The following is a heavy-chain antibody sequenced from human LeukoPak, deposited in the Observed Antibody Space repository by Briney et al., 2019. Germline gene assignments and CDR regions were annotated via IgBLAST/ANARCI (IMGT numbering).Heavy chain of an antibody. J-gene: IGHJ4*02. V-gene: IGHV3-30-3*01. CDR2: ISYDGSNK. CDR3: ATETGPGIAAAGGGYYFDY. Sequence: GGSLRLSCAASGFTFSSYAMHWVRQAPGKGLEWVAVISYDGSNKYYADSVKGRFTISRDNSKNTLYLQMNSLRAEDTAVYYCATETGPGIAAAGGGYYFDYWGQGTLVTVSS. CDR1: GFTFSSYA. D-gene: IGHD6-13*01.